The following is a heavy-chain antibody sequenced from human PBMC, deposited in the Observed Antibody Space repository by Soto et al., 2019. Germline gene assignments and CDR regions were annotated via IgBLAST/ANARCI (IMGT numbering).Heavy chain of an antibody. V-gene: IGHV2-5*01. CDR1: GFSLSTSGVG. D-gene: IGHD6-25*01. CDR3: AHRQTASYFDY. Sequence: SGPTLVNPTQTLTLTCTFSGFSLSTSGVGVDWIGQPPGKALEWLALIYWNDDKRYSPSLKSRLTITKDTSKNQVVLTMTSMDPVDPAKYYCAHRQTASYFDYWGQGTLVTVSS. J-gene: IGHJ4*02. CDR2: IYWNDDK.